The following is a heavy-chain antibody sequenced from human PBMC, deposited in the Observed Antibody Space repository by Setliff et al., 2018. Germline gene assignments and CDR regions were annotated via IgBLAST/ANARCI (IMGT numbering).Heavy chain of an antibody. CDR2: ISTSGNT. Sequence: LSLTCTVSGGSIINSYYWSWIRQPAGKGLEWIGRISTSGNTNYNPSLKSRVTVSLDTSKNQFSLKLTSMTAADTAVYYCARDQWVRSPPLYFSYSMDVWGQGTTVTV. V-gene: IGHV4-4*07. CDR1: GGSIINSYY. D-gene: IGHD5-12*01. CDR3: ARDQWVRSPPLYFSYSMDV. J-gene: IGHJ6*02.